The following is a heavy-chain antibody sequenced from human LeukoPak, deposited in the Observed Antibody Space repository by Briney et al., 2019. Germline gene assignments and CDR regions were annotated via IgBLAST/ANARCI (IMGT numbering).Heavy chain of an antibody. V-gene: IGHV4-38-2*02. CDR1: GYSISSGYY. CDR3: ARTPYSGSYYGGYFDY. CDR2: IYHSGST. Sequence: KSSETLSLTCTVSGYSISSGYYWGWIRQPPGKGLEWIGSIYHSGSTYYNPSLKSRVTISVDTSKNQFSLKLSSVTAADTAVYYCARTPYSGSYYGGYFDYWGQGTLVTVSS. D-gene: IGHD1-26*01. J-gene: IGHJ4*02.